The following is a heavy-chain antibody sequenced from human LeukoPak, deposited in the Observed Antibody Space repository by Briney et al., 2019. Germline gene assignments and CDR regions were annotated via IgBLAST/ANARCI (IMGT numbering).Heavy chain of an antibody. V-gene: IGHV4-34*01. J-gene: IGHJ4*02. CDR2: INHSGST. CDR3: ARGLRRRYSGYGGHFDY. D-gene: IGHD5-12*01. CDR1: GGSFSGYY. Sequence: SETLSPTRAVYGGSFSGYYWSWIRQPPGKGLEWIGEINHSGSTNYNPSLKSRVTISVDTSKNQLSLKLSSVTAADTAVYYCARGLRRRYSGYGGHFDYWGQGTLVTVSS.